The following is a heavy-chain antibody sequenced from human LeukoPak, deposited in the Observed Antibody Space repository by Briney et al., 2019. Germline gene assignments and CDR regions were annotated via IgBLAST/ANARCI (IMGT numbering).Heavy chain of an antibody. Sequence: GGSLRLSCAASGFTVSSYWMSWVRQAPGKGLEWVANIKQDGSEKYYVDSVKGRFTISRDNAKNSLYLQMNSMRAEDAAVYSCARGIFYGGRNQYIWFGLWGQGTLVTVCS. CDR1: GFTVSSYW. D-gene: IGHD4-23*01. CDR3: ARGIFYGGRNQYIWFGL. V-gene: IGHV3-7*01. J-gene: IGHJ5*02. CDR2: IKQDGSEK.